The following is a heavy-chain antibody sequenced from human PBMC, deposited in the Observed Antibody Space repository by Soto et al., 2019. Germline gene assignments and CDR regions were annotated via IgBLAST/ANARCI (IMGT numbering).Heavy chain of an antibody. CDR2: MNCIGTST. CDR1: GFSFSSYA. Sequence: EVQLSESGGGLVQPGGSLGLSCAASGFSFSSYAMSWVRQAPGKGLEWVSVMNCIGTSTYYADSVKGRFTISRDNSKNTVYLQMNFLRAEDTAVYYCAKDRGGYCTNGVCSYDAFDIWGQGTMVTVSS. J-gene: IGHJ3*02. CDR3: AKDRGGYCTNGVCSYDAFDI. D-gene: IGHD2-8*01. V-gene: IGHV3-23*01.